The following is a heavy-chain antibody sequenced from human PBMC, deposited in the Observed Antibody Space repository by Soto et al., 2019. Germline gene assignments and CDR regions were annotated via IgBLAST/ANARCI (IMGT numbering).Heavy chain of an antibody. J-gene: IGHJ6*02. D-gene: IGHD5-12*01. CDR3: AKENSGYDYYYYGMDV. Sequence: GGSLRLSCAASGFTFSSYGIHWVRQAPGKGLEWVAVISYDGSNKYYADSVKGRFTISRDNSKNTLYLQMNSLRAEDTAVYYCAKENSGYDYYYYGMDVWGQGTTVTVSS. CDR2: ISYDGSNK. V-gene: IGHV3-30*18. CDR1: GFTFSSYG.